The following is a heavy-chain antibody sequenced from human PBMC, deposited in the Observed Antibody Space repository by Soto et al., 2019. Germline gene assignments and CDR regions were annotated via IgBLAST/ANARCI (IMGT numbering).Heavy chain of an antibody. CDR3: ARDAPQLWCGEWSRDYYNYIDV. V-gene: IGHV3-21*01. CDR2: ISSSSSYI. J-gene: IGHJ6*03. Sequence: GGSLRLSCAASGLTFSSYSMNWVRQAPGKGLEWVSSISSSSSYIYYADSVKGRFTISRDNAKNSLYLERNNLGAEDTAVYYGARDAPQLWCGEWSRDYYNYIDVWGKGTTVTVSS. CDR1: GLTFSSYS. D-gene: IGHD3-10*01.